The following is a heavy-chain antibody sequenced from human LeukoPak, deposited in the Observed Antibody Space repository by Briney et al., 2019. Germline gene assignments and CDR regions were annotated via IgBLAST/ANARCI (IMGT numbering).Heavy chain of an antibody. J-gene: IGHJ4*02. Sequence: SETLSLTCTVSGGSISSYYWSWIRQPPGKGLEWIGYIYYSGSTYYNPSLKSRVTISVDTSKNQFSLKLSSVTAADTAVYYCARDPAYGGNPFDYWGQGTLVTVSS. CDR2: IYYSGST. CDR3: ARDPAYGGNPFDY. V-gene: IGHV4-59*12. D-gene: IGHD4-23*01. CDR1: GGSISSYY.